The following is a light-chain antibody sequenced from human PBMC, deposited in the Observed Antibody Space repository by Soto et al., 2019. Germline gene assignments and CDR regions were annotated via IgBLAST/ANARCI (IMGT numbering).Light chain of an antibody. J-gene: IGKJ3*01. Sequence: DIVMTQSPLSLPVTPGKPASISCRSSQSLRHSNGYNYLDWYLQKPGQSPQLLIYLGSNRSSGVPDRFSGSGSGTDFTLKISRVEAEDVGVYYCMQALQTPPFTFGPGTKVDIK. CDR1: QSLRHSNGYNY. CDR2: LGS. V-gene: IGKV2-28*01. CDR3: MQALQTPPFT.